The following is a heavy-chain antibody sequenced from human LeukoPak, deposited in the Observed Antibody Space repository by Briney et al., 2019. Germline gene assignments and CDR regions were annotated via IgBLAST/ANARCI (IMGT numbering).Heavy chain of an antibody. CDR3: ARGEPATLSY. D-gene: IGHD2-15*01. CDR1: GGSFSGYY. CDR2: INHSGGT. Sequence: SETLSLTCTVYGGSFSGYYWSWIRQPPGKGLEWIGEINHSGGTNYNPSLKSRVTISVDTSKNQFSLKLSSVTAADTALYYCARGEPATLSYWGQGTLVTVSS. V-gene: IGHV4-34*01. J-gene: IGHJ4*02.